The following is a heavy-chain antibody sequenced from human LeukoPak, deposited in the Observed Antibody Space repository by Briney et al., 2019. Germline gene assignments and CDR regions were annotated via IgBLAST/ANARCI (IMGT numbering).Heavy chain of an antibody. CDR2: ISAYNGNT. D-gene: IGHD6-19*01. CDR3: ARDLPGGIAVAGSFDY. J-gene: IGHJ4*02. CDR1: GYTFTSYG. Sequence: ASVKVSCKASGYTFTSYGISWVRQAPGQGLEWMGWISAYNGNTNYAQKFQGRVTITRDTSASTAYMELSSLRSEDTAVYYCARDLPGGIAVAGSFDYWGQGTLVTVSS. V-gene: IGHV1-18*01.